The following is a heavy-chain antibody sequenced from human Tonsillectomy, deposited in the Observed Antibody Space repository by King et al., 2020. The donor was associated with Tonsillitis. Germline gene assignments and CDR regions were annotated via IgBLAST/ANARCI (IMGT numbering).Heavy chain of an antibody. V-gene: IGHV3-30*02. Sequence: VQLVESGGGVVQPGGYLRLSCAASGFTFSSSGMHWVRQAPGKGMEWVAFIRFDGSSKFYADSGKGRFTISRDNSKNTLFLQMTSLRDEEPAVFFCAKDREEPSILNHAYHPLDVWGQGTTVTVSS. D-gene: IGHD1-14*01. CDR2: IRFDGSSK. J-gene: IGHJ6*02. CDR3: AKDREEPSILNHAYHPLDV. CDR1: GFTFSSSG.